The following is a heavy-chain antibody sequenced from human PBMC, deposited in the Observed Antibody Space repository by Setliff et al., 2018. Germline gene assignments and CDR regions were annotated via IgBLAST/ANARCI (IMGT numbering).Heavy chain of an antibody. V-gene: IGHV1-69-2*01. CDR2: IDPRDDFT. Sequence: ASVKDSCKASGYSFSDFYMHWVRQVPGEGLEALGRIDPRDDFTVYAERFKDRLTITADTSTDTSYMEMSSLRFEDTAVYYCAIDYGPTGTPYHWGQGTPVTVSS. D-gene: IGHD1-1*01. CDR3: AIDYGPTGTPYH. CDR1: GYSFSDFY. J-gene: IGHJ4*02.